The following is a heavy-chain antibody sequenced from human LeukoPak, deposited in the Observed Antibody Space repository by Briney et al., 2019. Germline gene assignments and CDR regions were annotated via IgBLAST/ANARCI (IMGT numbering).Heavy chain of an antibody. CDR1: GFTFSSYE. Sequence: GGSLRLSCAASGFTFSSYEMNWVRQAPGKGLEWVSYISSSGSTIYYADSVKGRCTISRDNAKNSLYLQMNSLKTEDTALYYCAEDVATAMEYMDAWGEGTTVIVSS. CDR3: AEDVATAMEYMDA. V-gene: IGHV3-48*03. D-gene: IGHD5-18*01. J-gene: IGHJ6*03. CDR2: ISSSGSTI.